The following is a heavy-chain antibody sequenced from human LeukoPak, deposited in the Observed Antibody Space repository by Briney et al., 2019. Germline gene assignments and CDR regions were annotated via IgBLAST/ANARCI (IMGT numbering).Heavy chain of an antibody. CDR2: ITSSSSTI. D-gene: IGHD4-11*01. V-gene: IGHV3-48*04. CDR1: GFTFSMYS. CDR3: AKEKVYSNYGGYSG. Sequence: GGSLRLSCAASGFTFSMYSMNWVRQAPGKGLEWLSYITSSSSTIFYADSVKGRFTISRDNAKNSLYLQMNSLRAEDTAVYYCAKEKVYSNYGGYSGWGQGTLVTVSS. J-gene: IGHJ4*02.